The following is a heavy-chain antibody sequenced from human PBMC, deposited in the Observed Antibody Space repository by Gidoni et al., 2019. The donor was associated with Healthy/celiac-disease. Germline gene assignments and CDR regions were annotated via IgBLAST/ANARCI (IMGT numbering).Heavy chain of an antibody. D-gene: IGHD4-17*01. V-gene: IGHV5-51*03. Sequence: EAQPAQSGAEVKKPGESPKLSCKGSGCSFTSYWIGWVRQLPGKGLEWMGIIYPGDSDTSYSPSFQGQVTISADKSISTAYLRWSSLKASDTAMYYCARLPGGDHDYGDYVDYWGQGTLVTVSS. CDR1: GCSFTSYW. CDR3: ARLPGGDHDYGDYVDY. CDR2: IYPGDSDT. J-gene: IGHJ4*02.